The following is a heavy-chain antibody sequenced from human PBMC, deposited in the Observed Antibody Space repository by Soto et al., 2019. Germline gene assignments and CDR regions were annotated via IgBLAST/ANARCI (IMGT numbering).Heavy chain of an antibody. CDR1: GGSISSRVYY. D-gene: IGHD6-13*01. Sequence: SETLSLTWTVSGGSISSRVYYWSWIRQHPGKGLEWIGYIYYSGTAYCNPSLRSRITISVDTSKNQFSLKLSSVTAADTAMYYCARAGQYSGSWYYSDSWGQGTQVTVSS. CDR2: IYYSGTA. J-gene: IGHJ4*02. CDR3: ARAGQYSGSWYYSDS. V-gene: IGHV4-31*02.